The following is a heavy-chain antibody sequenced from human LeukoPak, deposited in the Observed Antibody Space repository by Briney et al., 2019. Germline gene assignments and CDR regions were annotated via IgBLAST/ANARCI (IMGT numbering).Heavy chain of an antibody. V-gene: IGHV5-51*01. Sequence: GESLKISCKASEYRFTSYWVAWVRQMPGKGLEWMGIIHPSDSATAYSPALQGRVTFSVDKSINTAYLQWTNLMTSDAAIYYCAIPVGETLHYWGQGTLVAVSS. D-gene: IGHD1-26*01. CDR1: EYRFTSYW. CDR2: IHPSDSAT. J-gene: IGHJ4*02. CDR3: AIPVGETLHY.